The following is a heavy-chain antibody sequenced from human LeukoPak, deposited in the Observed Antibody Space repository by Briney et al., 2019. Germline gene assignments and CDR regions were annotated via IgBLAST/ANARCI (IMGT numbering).Heavy chain of an antibody. CDR2: ISAYNGNT. CDR3: AREAPYNWNSPSLDY. J-gene: IGHJ4*02. Sequence: VASVKVSCKASGYTFTSYGISWVRQAPGQGLEWMGWISAYNGNTNYAQKLRGRVTMTTDTSTSTAYMELRSLRSDDTAVYYCAREAPYNWNSPSLDYWGQGTLVTVSS. V-gene: IGHV1-18*01. CDR1: GYTFTSYG. D-gene: IGHD1-7*01.